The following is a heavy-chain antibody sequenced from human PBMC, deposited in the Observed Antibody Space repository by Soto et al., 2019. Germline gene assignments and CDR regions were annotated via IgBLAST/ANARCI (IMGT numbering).Heavy chain of an antibody. V-gene: IGHV1-69*13. CDR3: ASYDCGGDCQIPGVALDY. D-gene: IGHD2-21*02. CDR2: IIPIFGTA. Sequence: GASVKVSCKASGGTFSSYAISWVRQAPGQGLEWMGGIIPIFGTAHYAQKFQGRVTITADESTSTAYMELSSLRSEDTAVYYCASYDCGGDCQIPGVALDYWGQGTLVTVSS. CDR1: GGTFSSYA. J-gene: IGHJ4*02.